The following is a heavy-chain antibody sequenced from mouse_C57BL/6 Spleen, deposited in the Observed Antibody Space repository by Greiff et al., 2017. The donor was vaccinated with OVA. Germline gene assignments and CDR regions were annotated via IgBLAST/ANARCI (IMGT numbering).Heavy chain of an antibody. D-gene: IGHD1-1*01. CDR1: GFTFSDYG. CDR2: ISSGSSTI. J-gene: IGHJ2*01. CDR3: AGGELLRYYFDY. Sequence: DVKLVESGGGLVKPGGSLKLSCAASGFTFSDYGMHWVRQAPEQGLEWVAYISSGSSTIYYADTVKGRFTISRDNAKNTLFLQMTSLRSEDTAMDYCAGGELLRYYFDYWGKGTTLTVSS. V-gene: IGHV5-17*01.